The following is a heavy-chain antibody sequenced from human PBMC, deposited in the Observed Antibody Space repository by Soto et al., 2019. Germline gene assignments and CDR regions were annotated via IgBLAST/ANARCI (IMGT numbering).Heavy chain of an antibody. Sequence: PSETLSLTCTVSGGSISSSSDYWGWIRQPPGKGLEWIGSIYYSGSTYYNPSLKSRVTISVDTSKNQFSLKLSSVTAADTAVYYCASAGGYSYGYVGYFQHWGQGTLVTAPQ. CDR2: IYYSGST. D-gene: IGHD5-18*01. CDR3: ASAGGYSYGYVGYFQH. V-gene: IGHV4-39*07. J-gene: IGHJ1*01. CDR1: GGSISSSSDY.